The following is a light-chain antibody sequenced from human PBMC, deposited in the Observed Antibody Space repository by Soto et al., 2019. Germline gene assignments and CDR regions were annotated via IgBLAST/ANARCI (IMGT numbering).Light chain of an antibody. V-gene: IGKV1-5*01. J-gene: IGKJ3*01. CDR2: DAS. Sequence: DIPMTQSPSTLSASIGDRVTITCRASQSISIWLAWYQQKPGKAPSLLIYDASSLQSGVPSRFRGSGSETEFTLIISSLQPEDFATYFCQQYMSRPFTFGPGTKVDI. CDR3: QQYMSRPFT. CDR1: QSISIW.